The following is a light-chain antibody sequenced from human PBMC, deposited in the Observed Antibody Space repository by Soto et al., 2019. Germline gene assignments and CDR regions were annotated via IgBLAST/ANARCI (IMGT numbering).Light chain of an antibody. V-gene: IGKV1-39*01. J-gene: IGKJ1*01. CDR3: QQSYIGPWT. CDR1: QSINRY. Sequence: DIQMTQSPSSLSASVGDRVTITCRASQSINRYLNWYQRKPGKAPKLLIYGASSLQSGVPSRFSGSGSGTVFTLTISSLQPEDFAAYYCQQSYIGPWTFGQGTKVEIK. CDR2: GAS.